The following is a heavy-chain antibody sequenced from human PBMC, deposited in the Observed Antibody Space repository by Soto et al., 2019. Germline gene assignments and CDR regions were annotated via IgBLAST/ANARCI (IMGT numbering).Heavy chain of an antibody. V-gene: IGHV2-5*02. D-gene: IGHD5-12*01. CDR2: IFWDDDK. CDR1: GFSLSTRGVG. Sequence: QITLKESAPTLAKPTQTLTLTCSFSGFSLSTRGVGVGWIRQPPGKALEWLALIFWDDDKWYSPSLRSRLTIPEDTSKNEVVLIMTNMDPVDTATYYCAHRSRGYAYYFDQWGQGTLVTDSS. CDR3: AHRSRGYAYYFDQ. J-gene: IGHJ4*02.